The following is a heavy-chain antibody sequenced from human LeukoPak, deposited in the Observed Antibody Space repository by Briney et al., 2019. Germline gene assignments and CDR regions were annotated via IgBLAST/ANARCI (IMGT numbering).Heavy chain of an antibody. CDR1: GFTFSSYS. Sequence: GGSLRLSCAASGFTFSSYSMNWVRQAPGKGLEWVSSISSSSSYIYYADSVKGRFTISRDNAKNSLYLQMNSLRAEDTAVYYCARELADILTGYFPYYFDYWGQGTLVTVSS. CDR3: ARELADILTGYFPYYFDY. V-gene: IGHV3-21*01. CDR2: ISSSSSYI. D-gene: IGHD3-9*01. J-gene: IGHJ4*02.